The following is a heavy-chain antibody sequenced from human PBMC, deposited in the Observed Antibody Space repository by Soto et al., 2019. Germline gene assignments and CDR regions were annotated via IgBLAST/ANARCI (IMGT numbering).Heavy chain of an antibody. D-gene: IGHD6-19*01. V-gene: IGHV3-23*01. J-gene: IGHJ4*02. CDR3: AKGGISGWPGGEYF. Sequence: EVQLLESGGGLVQPGGSLRLSCVVSGFTFSNYAMSWVRKTPGKGLEWVSGITSDGSTTWYADFVEGRFNISRDNSKNPVYLQLNSPRGEDAAVYFCAKGGISGWPGGEYFWGQGTMVTVSS. CDR1: GFTFSNYA. CDR2: ITSDGSTT.